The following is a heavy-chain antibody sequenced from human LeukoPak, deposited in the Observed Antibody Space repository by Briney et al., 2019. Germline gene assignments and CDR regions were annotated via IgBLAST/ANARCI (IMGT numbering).Heavy chain of an antibody. CDR3: ARGATAYFDY. V-gene: IGHV6-1*01. CDR2: TYYRSKWYY. CDR1: GDSVSSNSAA. Sequence: SQTLSLTCAISGDSVSSNSAAWSWVRQSPSRGLEWLGRTYYRSKWYYDYTVSVKSRITINPDTSKNQFSLQLNSVTPEDTAVYYCARGATAYFDYWGQGILVTVSS. J-gene: IGHJ4*02. D-gene: IGHD5-12*01.